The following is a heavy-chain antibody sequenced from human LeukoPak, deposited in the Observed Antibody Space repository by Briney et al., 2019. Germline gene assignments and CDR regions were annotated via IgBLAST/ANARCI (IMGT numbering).Heavy chain of an antibody. Sequence: GGSLRLSCAASGFSFSNYDMHWVRQAPGKGLEWVAVIRYDGNNKYSADSVKGRFTISRDNSKNTLFLQMNTLRAEDTAVYYCAKGGSLGFDYWGQGALVTVSS. CDR2: IRYDGNNK. V-gene: IGHV3-30*02. D-gene: IGHD7-27*01. CDR3: AKGGSLGFDY. CDR1: GFSFSNYD. J-gene: IGHJ4*02.